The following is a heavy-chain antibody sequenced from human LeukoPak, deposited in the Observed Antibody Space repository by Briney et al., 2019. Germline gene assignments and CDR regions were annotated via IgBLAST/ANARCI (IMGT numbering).Heavy chain of an antibody. J-gene: IGHJ6*02. V-gene: IGHV3-48*04. Sequence: PGGSLRLSCAASGFTFSSYSMNWVRQAPGKGLGWLAYIGGSGRKIDYADSVKGRFTISRDSAQNLLYLHMNSLRAEDSAIYYCARDLNVGMDVWGRGTTVTVSS. CDR2: IGGSGRKI. CDR3: ARDLNVGMDV. CDR1: GFTFSSYS.